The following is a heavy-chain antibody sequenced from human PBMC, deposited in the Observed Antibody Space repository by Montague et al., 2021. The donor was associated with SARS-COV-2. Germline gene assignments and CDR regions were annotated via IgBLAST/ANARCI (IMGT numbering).Heavy chain of an antibody. J-gene: IGHJ4*02. Sequence: SETLSLTCTVSGYSISSGYYWGWILQPPGKGLEWIGSIYHSGSTYYNPSLNSRVTISVDTSKNQFSLMLSSVTAADTAVYYCARSQVCSTTRCHFDYWGQGTLVTVSS. V-gene: IGHV4-38-2*02. CDR3: ARSQVCSTTRCHFDY. D-gene: IGHD2-2*01. CDR1: GYSISSGYY. CDR2: IYHSGST.